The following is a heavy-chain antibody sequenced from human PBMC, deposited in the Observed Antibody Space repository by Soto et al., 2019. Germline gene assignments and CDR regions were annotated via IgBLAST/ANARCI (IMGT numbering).Heavy chain of an antibody. D-gene: IGHD3-10*01. V-gene: IGHV4-4*02. J-gene: IGHJ5*02. CDR1: GGSISSSNW. CDR3: ARNPHGSGSYYNWFDP. CDR2: IYHSGST. Sequence: QVQLQESGPGLVKPSGTLSLTCAVSGGSISSSNWWSWVRQPPGKGLEWIGEIYHSGSTNYNPSLNRLVTLSVDKSKNQFSLKLSSVTAADTAVYYCARNPHGSGSYYNWFDPWGQGTLVTVSS.